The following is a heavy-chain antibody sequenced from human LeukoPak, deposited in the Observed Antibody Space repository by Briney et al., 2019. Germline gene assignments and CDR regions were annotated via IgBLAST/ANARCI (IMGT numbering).Heavy chain of an antibody. CDR1: GYTFITYH. V-gene: IGHV1-46*01. Sequence: GASVKVSCKASGYTFITYHLYWVRQAPGQGLEWMGIINPSGGSTNYAQKFQGRVTMTRDTSTSTVYMELSSLRSEDTAMYYCAGYCSGGSCYGMDVWGQGTTVTVSS. D-gene: IGHD2-15*01. J-gene: IGHJ6*02. CDR2: INPSGGST. CDR3: AGYCSGGSCYGMDV.